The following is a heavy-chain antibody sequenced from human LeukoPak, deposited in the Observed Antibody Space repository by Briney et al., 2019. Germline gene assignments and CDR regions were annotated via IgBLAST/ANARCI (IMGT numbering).Heavy chain of an antibody. J-gene: IGHJ5*02. Sequence: ASVKVSCNASGYTFTDYYMHWVRQAPGQGLEWMGWINPNIGGTNYAQKFQGRVTMTRDTSISTAYMELSRLRSDDTAVYYCARAGSSYDILTGYYSWFDPWGQGTLVTVSS. CDR2: INPNIGGT. V-gene: IGHV1-2*02. CDR3: ARAGSSYDILTGYYSWFDP. CDR1: GYTFTDYY. D-gene: IGHD3-9*01.